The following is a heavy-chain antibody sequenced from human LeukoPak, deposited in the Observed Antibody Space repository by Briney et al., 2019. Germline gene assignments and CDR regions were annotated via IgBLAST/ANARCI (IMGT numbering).Heavy chain of an antibody. CDR2: IKQDGSEK. CDR1: GFTFSSYW. D-gene: IGHD3-10*01. Sequence: GGSLRLSCAASGFTFSSYWMSWVRQAPGKGVEWVANIKQDGSEKYYVDSVKGRFTISRDNAKNSLYLQMNSLRAEDTAVYYCARWRFGELSYFDYWGQGTLVTVSS. CDR3: ARWRFGELSYFDY. V-gene: IGHV3-7*03. J-gene: IGHJ4*02.